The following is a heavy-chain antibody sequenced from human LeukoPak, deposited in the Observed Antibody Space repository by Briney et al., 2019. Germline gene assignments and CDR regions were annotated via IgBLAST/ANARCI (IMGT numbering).Heavy chain of an antibody. CDR2: IGSSGSII. Sequence: GGSLRLSCAASGFTFSSFWMHWVRQAPGKGLEWLSYIGSSGSIIYYAGSVRGRFTISRDNAQNSLYLQMNSLRAEDTAVYYCARDNFLQAHTGYFDYWGQGTLVTVSA. J-gene: IGHJ4*02. CDR1: GFTFSSFW. V-gene: IGHV3-48*04. CDR3: ARDNFLQAHTGYFDY. D-gene: IGHD2/OR15-2a*01.